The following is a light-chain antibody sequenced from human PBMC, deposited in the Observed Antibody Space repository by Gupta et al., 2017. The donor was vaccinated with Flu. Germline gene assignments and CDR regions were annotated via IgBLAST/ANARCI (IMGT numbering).Light chain of an antibody. CDR1: QSVNNN. J-gene: IGKJ1*01. V-gene: IGKV3-15*01. Sequence: EIALTQSPATLSVSPGERATLSCRASQSVNNNLAWYQQKPGQAPRLLIYGASTRATGIPARFSGSGSGTXFILTIXSLQSEDFVVYYCQQYDIWPPTFGXGTKVEIK. CDR2: GAS. CDR3: QQYDIWPPT.